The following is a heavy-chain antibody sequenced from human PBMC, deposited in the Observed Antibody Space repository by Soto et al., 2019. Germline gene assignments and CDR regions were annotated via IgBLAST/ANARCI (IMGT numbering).Heavy chain of an antibody. J-gene: IGHJ5*02. V-gene: IGHV4-39*01. D-gene: IGHD2-15*01. CDR1: GASISSTIYS. CDR3: ARQCRGVTCHWFVP. Sequence: SETLSLTCSVSGASISSTIYSWDWIRQPPGKGLEWIGSIFYSGSTYYNPSLKSRVTISVDTSKNQFSLTLTSVTAADTAVYYCARQCRGVTCHWFVPWGQGTLVTVS. CDR2: IFYSGST.